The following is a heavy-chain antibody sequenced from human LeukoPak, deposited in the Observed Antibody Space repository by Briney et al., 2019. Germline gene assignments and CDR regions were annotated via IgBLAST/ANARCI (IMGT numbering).Heavy chain of an antibody. V-gene: IGHV4-59*01. Sequence: SETLSLTCTGSGGSISNYYWSWIRQPPGKGLECMGHISDRGGTNYNLCLRSRVTISLDTSKNQFSLKSQSVTAADTAMYYCAGEAGEVGSYGLIEYWGQGSLVTVSS. CDR1: GGSISNYY. CDR3: AGEAGEVGSYGLIEY. D-gene: IGHD3-16*02. CDR2: ISDRGGT. J-gene: IGHJ4*02.